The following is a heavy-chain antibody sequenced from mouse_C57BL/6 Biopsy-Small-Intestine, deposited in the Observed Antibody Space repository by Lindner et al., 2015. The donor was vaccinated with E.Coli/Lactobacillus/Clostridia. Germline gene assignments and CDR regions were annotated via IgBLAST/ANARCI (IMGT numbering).Heavy chain of an antibody. V-gene: IGHV1-78*01. CDR3: ARGDWDFDY. CDR2: IHPRDGSN. J-gene: IGHJ2*01. D-gene: IGHD4-1*01. CDR1: GYTFTDQI. Sequence: VQLQESGAELVKPGASVKISCKVSGYTFTDQIIHWMKQRPEQGLEWIGYIHPRDGSNNYNEKFKGKATLTAAKSSNTAYMQLNSLTSEDSAVYFCARGDWDFDYWGQGTTLTVSS.